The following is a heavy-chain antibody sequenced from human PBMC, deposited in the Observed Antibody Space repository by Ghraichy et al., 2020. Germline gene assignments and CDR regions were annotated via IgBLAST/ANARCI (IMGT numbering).Heavy chain of an antibody. D-gene: IGHD2/OR15-2a*01. V-gene: IGHV3-15*01. J-gene: IGHJ6*02. CDR2: IRSRSDGGTI. CDR1: GFTFKTAW. CDR3: NTAIRINYYYYYVVDV. Sequence: GGSLRLSCVASGFTFKTAWMSWVRQAPGKGLEWIGRIRSRSDGGTIDYAAPVQGRFTISRDDSKNTIYLEMNSLRTEDTAIYYCNTAIRINYYYYYVVDVWRQGTTVTVSS.